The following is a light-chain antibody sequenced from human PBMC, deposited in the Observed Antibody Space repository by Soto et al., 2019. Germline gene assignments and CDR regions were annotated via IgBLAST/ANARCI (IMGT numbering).Light chain of an antibody. V-gene: IGLV1-40*01. Sequence: SVLTQPPSVSGAPGQRVTISCTGSSSNIGAGYDVHWYQQLPVAAPKLLIFRNNNRPSGVPDRFSGSKSGTSASLAITGLQDEDEADYYFQSYDSCLSAYVFGGGTKVTV. CDR3: QSYDSCLSAYV. CDR2: RNN. CDR1: SSNIGAGYD. J-gene: IGLJ3*02.